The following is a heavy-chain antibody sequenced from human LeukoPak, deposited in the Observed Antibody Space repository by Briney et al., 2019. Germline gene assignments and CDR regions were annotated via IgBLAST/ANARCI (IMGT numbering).Heavy chain of an antibody. CDR2: IIPIFGTA. CDR3: ARAVGYSSSWYRFDP. D-gene: IGHD6-13*01. J-gene: IGHJ5*02. CDR1: GGTFSSYA. Sequence: GASVKVSCKASGGTFSSYAISWVRQAPGQGLEWMGGIIPIFGTANYAQKFQGRVTITTDESTSTAYMELSSLRSEDTAVYYYARAVGYSSSWYRFDPWGQGTLVTVSS. V-gene: IGHV1-69*05.